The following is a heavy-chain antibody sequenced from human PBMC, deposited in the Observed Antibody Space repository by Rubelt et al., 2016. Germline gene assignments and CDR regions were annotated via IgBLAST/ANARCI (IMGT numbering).Heavy chain of an antibody. D-gene: IGHD1-14*01. CDR3: ARDGAHRDIDY. CDR1: GFTFSNYV. Sequence: GESGGGLVQPGGSLRLSCAASGFTFSNYVMSWVRQAPGKGLEWVSFISTDGRFIHQADSVRGRFTISRDNPKNTVYLQMDSLRVEDTAVYYCARDGAHRDIDYWGQGTLVSVSS. CDR2: ISTDGRFI. J-gene: IGHJ4*02. V-gene: IGHV3-33*08.